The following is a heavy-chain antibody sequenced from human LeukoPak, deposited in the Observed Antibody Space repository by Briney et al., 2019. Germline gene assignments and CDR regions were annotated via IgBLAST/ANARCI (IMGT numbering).Heavy chain of an antibody. Sequence: ASVKVSCKASGGTFSSYAISWVRQAPGQGLEWMGRIIPILGIANYAQKFQGRVTITADKSTSTAYMELSSLRSEDTAVYYCARAWTAVDTAMRSQFAYWGREPLATASS. CDR3: ARAWTAVDTAMRSQFAY. CDR2: IIPILGIA. CDR1: GGTFSSYA. J-gene: IGHJ4*02. D-gene: IGHD5-18*01. V-gene: IGHV1-69*04.